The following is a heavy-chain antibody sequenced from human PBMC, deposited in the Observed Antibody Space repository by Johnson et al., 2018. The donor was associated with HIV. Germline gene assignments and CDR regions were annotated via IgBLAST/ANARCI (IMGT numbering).Heavy chain of an antibody. CDR1: GFNVSSDY. CDR2: IYGGGIT. CDR3: ARDPFPRFYAFDV. J-gene: IGHJ3*01. Sequence: EQLVESGGGLVKPGGSLRLSCAASGFNVSSDYMNWVRQVPGKGLEWVSLIYGGGITYNADSVKGRFTISRDNFKNTLYLQMNSLRVEDTAVYYCARDPFPRFYAFDVWGQGTMVTVSS. V-gene: IGHV3-66*01.